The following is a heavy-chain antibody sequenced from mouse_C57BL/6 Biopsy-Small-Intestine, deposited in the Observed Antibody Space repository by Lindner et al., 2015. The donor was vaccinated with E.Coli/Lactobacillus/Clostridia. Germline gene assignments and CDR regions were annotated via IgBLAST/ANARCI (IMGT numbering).Heavy chain of an antibody. D-gene: IGHD1-1*01. V-gene: IGHV1-19*01. CDR2: ITPANDYS. J-gene: IGHJ2*01. CDR3: AKYSYATDYYFDY. Sequence: VQLQESGPVLVKPGASVKMSCKASGYTFTDYYMTWVKQSHGKSLEWIGVITPANDYSIYSQRFKGKATLTVDRSSDTAYMELTSLTSEDSAVYYCAKYSYATDYYFDYWGQGTTLTVSS. CDR1: GYTFTDYY.